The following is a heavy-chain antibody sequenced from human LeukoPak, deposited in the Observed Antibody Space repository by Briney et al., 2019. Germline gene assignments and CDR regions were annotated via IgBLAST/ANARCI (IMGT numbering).Heavy chain of an antibody. D-gene: IGHD3-22*01. CDR2: ISGNGLDT. CDR3: VRDSSGYAEFDY. Sequence: GGSLRLSCAASGFTFRSYAMAWVRQAPGKGLEWVSAISGNGLDTYYADSVKGRFTLSRDNSKNTLYLQMDSLRAEDTAVYYCVRDSSGYAEFDYWGQGTLVTVAS. V-gene: IGHV3-23*01. J-gene: IGHJ4*02. CDR1: GFTFRSYA.